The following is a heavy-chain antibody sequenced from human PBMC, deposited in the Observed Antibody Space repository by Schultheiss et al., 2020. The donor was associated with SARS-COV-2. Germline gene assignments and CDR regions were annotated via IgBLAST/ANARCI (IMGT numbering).Heavy chain of an antibody. V-gene: IGHV4-59*01. CDR2: IYHSGST. Sequence: SETLSLTCTVSGGSISSYYWSWIRQPPGKGLEWIGYIYHSGSTYYNPSLKSRVTISVDTSKNQFSLKLSSVTAADTAVYYCARVYGGVDYWGQGTLVTVSS. J-gene: IGHJ4*02. CDR1: GGSISSYY. CDR3: ARVYGGVDY. D-gene: IGHD4-23*01.